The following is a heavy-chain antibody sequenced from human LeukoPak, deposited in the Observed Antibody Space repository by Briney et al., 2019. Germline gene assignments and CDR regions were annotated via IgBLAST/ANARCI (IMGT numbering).Heavy chain of an antibody. D-gene: IGHD3-10*01. CDR3: ARPLPYYYGSGSYLPGDY. CDR2: ISSSGSTI. J-gene: IGHJ4*02. CDR1: GFTFSDYY. Sequence: PGGSLRLSCAASGFTFSDYYMSWIRQAPGKGLEWASYISSSGSTIYYADSVKGRFTISRDNAKNSLYLQMNSLRAEDTAVYYCARPLPYYYGSGSYLPGDYWGRGTLVTVSS. V-gene: IGHV3-11*04.